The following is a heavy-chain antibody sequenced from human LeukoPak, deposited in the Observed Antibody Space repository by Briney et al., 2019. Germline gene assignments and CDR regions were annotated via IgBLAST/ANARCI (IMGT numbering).Heavy chain of an antibody. CDR2: ISAYNGNT. Sequence: ASVKVSCKASGYTFTSYGISWVRQAPGQGLEWMGWISAYNGNTNYAQKLQGRVTMTTDTSTSTAYMELRSLRSDDTAVYYCARGLGCDFWSGYSSGYYFDYWGQGTLVTVSS. CDR1: GYTFTSYG. CDR3: ARGLGCDFWSGYSSGYYFDY. D-gene: IGHD3-3*01. J-gene: IGHJ4*02. V-gene: IGHV1-18*01.